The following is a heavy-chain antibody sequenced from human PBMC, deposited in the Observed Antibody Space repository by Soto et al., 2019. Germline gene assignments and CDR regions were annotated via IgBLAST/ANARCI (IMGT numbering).Heavy chain of an antibody. J-gene: IGHJ6*02. V-gene: IGHV3-74*01. CDR3: ASTPVQLWGVGMDV. D-gene: IGHD5-18*01. Sequence: LRLSCAASGFTFSSYWMHWVRQAPGKGLVWVSRINSDGSSTSYADSVKGRFTISRDNAKNTLYLQMNSLRAEDTAVYYCASTPVQLWGVGMDVWGQGTTVTVSS. CDR2: INSDGSST. CDR1: GFTFSSYW.